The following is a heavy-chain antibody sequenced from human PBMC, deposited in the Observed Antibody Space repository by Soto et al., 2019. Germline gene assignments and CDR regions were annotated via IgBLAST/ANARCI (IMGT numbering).Heavy chain of an antibody. CDR1: GYTFTSYD. J-gene: IGHJ6*02. D-gene: IGHD2-15*01. CDR3: ARAGVVVVAASSSAGMDV. Sequence: QVRLVQAGAEVKKPGASVKVSCKASGYTFTSYDINWVRQATGQGLARMGWMNPNSGNTGDAQKFQGRVTMTRNTSISTAYMELSSLRSEDTAVYYCARAGVVVVAASSSAGMDVWGQGTTVTVS. CDR2: MNPNSGNT. V-gene: IGHV1-8*01.